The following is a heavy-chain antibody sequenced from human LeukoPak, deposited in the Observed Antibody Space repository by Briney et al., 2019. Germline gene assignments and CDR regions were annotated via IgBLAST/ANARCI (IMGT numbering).Heavy chain of an antibody. V-gene: IGHV3-53*04. CDR1: GFTVSSNY. D-gene: IGHD6-19*01. Sequence: GGSLRLSCAASGFTVSSNYMSWVRQAPGKGLEWVSVIYSGGSTYYADSVKGRFTISRHNSKNTLYLQMNSLRAEDTAVYYCAREKPPVAGNAWGYYYYYGMDVSGQGTTVTVSS. CDR3: AREKPPVAGNAWGYYYYYGMDV. J-gene: IGHJ6*02. CDR2: IYSGGST.